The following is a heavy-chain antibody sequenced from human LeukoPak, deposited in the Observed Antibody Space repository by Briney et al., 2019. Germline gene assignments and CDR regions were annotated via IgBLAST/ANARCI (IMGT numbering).Heavy chain of an antibody. Sequence: SVKVSCKASGGAFSSYAISWVRQAPGQGLEWMGGIIPIFGTANYAQKFQGRVTITTDESTSTAYMELSSLRSEDTAVYYCARVERGYSYARYAFDIWGQGTMVTVSS. CDR1: GGAFSSYA. D-gene: IGHD5-18*01. V-gene: IGHV1-69*05. CDR3: ARVERGYSYARYAFDI. J-gene: IGHJ3*02. CDR2: IIPIFGTA.